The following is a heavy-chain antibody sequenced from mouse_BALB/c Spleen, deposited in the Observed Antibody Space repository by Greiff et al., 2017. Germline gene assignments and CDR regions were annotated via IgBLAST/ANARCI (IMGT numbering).Heavy chain of an antibody. Sequence: EVHLVESGGGLVKPGGSLKLSCAASGFTFSSYTMSWVRQTPEKRLEWVATISSGGSYTYYPDSVKGRFTISRDNAKNTLYLQMSSLKSEDTAMYYCTRDRTTGNWGQGTTLTVSS. D-gene: IGHD1-1*01. V-gene: IGHV5-6-4*01. J-gene: IGHJ2*01. CDR2: ISSGGSYT. CDR3: TRDRTTGN. CDR1: GFTFSSYT.